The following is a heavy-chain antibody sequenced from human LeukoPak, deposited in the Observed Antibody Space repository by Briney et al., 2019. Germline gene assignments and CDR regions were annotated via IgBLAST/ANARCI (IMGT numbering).Heavy chain of an antibody. Sequence: ASVKVSCKASGYTFTGYYMHWVRQAPGQGLEWMGWINPNSGGTNYAQKLQGRVTMTTDTSTSTAYMELRSLRSDDTAVYYCARDSPPYSSVPDYWGQGTLVTVSS. D-gene: IGHD6-19*01. J-gene: IGHJ4*02. CDR2: INPNSGGT. CDR3: ARDSPPYSSVPDY. CDR1: GYTFTGYY. V-gene: IGHV1-2*02.